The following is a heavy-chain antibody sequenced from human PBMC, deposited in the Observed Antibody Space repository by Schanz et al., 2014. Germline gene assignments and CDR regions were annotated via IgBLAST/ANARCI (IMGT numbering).Heavy chain of an antibody. J-gene: IGHJ5*02. CDR3: ARGVQNTFDP. V-gene: IGHV1-46*01. Sequence: QVQLVQSGAEVKEPGASVKLSCKSSGYTFTDYYMQWVRQAPGQGLEWLGTIFLNDGGTHSAEKFQGRIIMTRDTSTSTVYLDLSSLRSEDTAVYYCARGVQNTFDPWGQGTLVSV. CDR1: GYTFTDYY. CDR2: IFLNDGGT. D-gene: IGHD6-6*01.